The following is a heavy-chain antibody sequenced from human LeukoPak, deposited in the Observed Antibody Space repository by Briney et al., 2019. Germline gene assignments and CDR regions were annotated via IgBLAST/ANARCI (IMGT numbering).Heavy chain of an antibody. CDR2: SNPNSGGS. V-gene: IGHV1-2*06. Sequence: ASVKVSCKASGYTFTGYYMHWVRQAPGQGLEWMGRSNPNSGGSNYAQKFQGRVTMTRATSISTAYMELSRLTSDDTAVYYCARQEDGFDYWGHGTLVTVSS. CDR1: GYTFTGYY. CDR3: ARQEDGFDY. J-gene: IGHJ4*01.